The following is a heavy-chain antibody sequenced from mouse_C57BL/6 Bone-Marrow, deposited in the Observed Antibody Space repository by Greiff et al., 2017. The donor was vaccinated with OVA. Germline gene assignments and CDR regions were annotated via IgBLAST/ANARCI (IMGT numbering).Heavy chain of an antibody. CDR2: IYPGDGDT. CDR3: ARWRPIYYGSYFDY. CDR1: GYAFTSSW. J-gene: IGHJ2*01. D-gene: IGHD2-1*01. V-gene: IGHV1-82*01. Sequence: VQLQESGPELVKPGASVKLSCKASGYAFTSSWMNWVKQRPGKGLEWIGRIYPGDGDTNYNGKFKGKATLTADKSSSTAYMQLSSLTSEDSAVYFCARWRPIYYGSYFDYWGQGTTLTVSS.